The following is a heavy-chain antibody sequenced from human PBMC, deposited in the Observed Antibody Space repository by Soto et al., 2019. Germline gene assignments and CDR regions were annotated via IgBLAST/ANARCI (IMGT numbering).Heavy chain of an antibody. V-gene: IGHV4-31*11. CDR1: GGSISSGGYS. CDR3: ARYYGGNSAYYYYGMDV. J-gene: IGHJ6*02. D-gene: IGHD2-21*02. Sequence: SETLSLTCAVSGGSISSGGYSWSWIRQHPGKGLEWIGYIYYSGSTYYNPSLKSRVTISVDTSKNQFSLKLSSVTAADTAVYYCARYYGGNSAYYYYGMDVWGQGTTVTVSS. CDR2: IYYSGST.